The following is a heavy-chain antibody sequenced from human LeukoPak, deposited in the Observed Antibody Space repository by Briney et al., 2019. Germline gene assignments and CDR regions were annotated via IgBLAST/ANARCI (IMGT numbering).Heavy chain of an antibody. V-gene: IGHV3-30*18. CDR3: AKPSSSSSTWEAFDI. D-gene: IGHD6-6*01. J-gene: IGHJ3*02. Sequence: GTSLRLSCAASGFTFSSYGIHWVRQAPGKGLEWVAVISYHGKNKYYGDSVKGRFTISGDNSKDTLYLQMNSLRDEDTAVYYCAKPSSSSSTWEAFDIWGQGTLVTVSP. CDR2: ISYHGKNK. CDR1: GFTFSSYG.